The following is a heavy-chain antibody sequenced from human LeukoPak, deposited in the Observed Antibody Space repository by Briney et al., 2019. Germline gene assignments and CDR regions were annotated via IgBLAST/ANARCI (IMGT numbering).Heavy chain of an antibody. J-gene: IGHJ6*03. CDR1: GYTFTSYG. D-gene: IGHD3-16*01. V-gene: IGHV1-18*01. Sequence: LWASVKVSCKASGYTFTSYGISWVRQAPGQGLEWMGWISAYNGNTNYAQKFQGRVTMTTDTSTSTAYMELRSLRSDDTAVYYCARIGGWEGYYYMDVWGKGTTVTVSS. CDR2: ISAYNGNT. CDR3: ARIGGWEGYYYMDV.